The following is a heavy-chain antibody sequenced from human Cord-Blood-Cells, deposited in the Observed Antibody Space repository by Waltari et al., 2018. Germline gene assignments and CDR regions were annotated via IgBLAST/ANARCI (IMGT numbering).Heavy chain of an antibody. CDR2: IIPIFGTA. Sequence: QVQLVQSGAEVKKPGSSVKVSCKASGGTFRSYAIRWVRRAPGQGLEWMGGIIPIFGTANYAQKFQGRVTITADESTSTAYMELSSLRSEDTAVYYCARGFGRLLPFSSLTGTGSSGEFDLWGRGTLVTVSS. CDR1: GGTFRSYA. D-gene: IGHD6-25*01. J-gene: IGHJ2*01. V-gene: IGHV1-69*01. CDR3: ARGFGRLLPFSSLTGTGSSGEFDL.